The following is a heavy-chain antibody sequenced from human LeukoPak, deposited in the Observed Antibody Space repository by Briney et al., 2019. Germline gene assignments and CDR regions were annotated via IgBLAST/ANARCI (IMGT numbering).Heavy chain of an antibody. J-gene: IGHJ4*02. CDR3: AKRGVVIRVILVGFHKEAYYFDS. V-gene: IGHV3-23*01. CDR2: ISGSGGRT. D-gene: IGHD3-22*01. CDR1: GITLSNYG. Sequence: PGGSLRLSCSVSGITLSNYGMTWVRQAPGKGLEWVAGISGSGGRTNYADSVKGRFTTSRDNPRNTLYLQMNSLRAEDTAMYFCAKRGVVIRVILVGFHKEAYYFDSWGQGALVTVSS.